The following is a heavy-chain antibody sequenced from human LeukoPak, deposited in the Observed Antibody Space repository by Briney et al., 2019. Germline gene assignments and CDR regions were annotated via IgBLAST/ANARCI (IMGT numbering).Heavy chain of an antibody. D-gene: IGHD5-12*01. CDR2: IYYSGST. CDR3: ASTHSGYSGYDSYYYYYYYMDV. Sequence: PSETLSLTCTVSGGSISSSTYYWAWIRQPPGKGLEWIGYIYYSGSTNYNPSLKSRVTISVDTSKNQFSLKLSSVTAADTAVYYCASTHSGYSGYDSYYYYYYYMDVWGKGTTVTISS. CDR1: GGSISSSTYY. J-gene: IGHJ6*03. V-gene: IGHV4-61*05.